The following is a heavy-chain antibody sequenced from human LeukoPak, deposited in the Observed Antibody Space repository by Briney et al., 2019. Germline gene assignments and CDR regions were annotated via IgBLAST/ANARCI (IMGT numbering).Heavy chain of an antibody. CDR3: ARDRNYDFWRGYYFYRSRPAYGMDV. V-gene: IGHV1-46*01. CDR2: INPSGGNT. Sequence: GASVKVSCKASGYTFTSYYMHWVRQAPGQGLEWMGIINPSGGNTSYAQKFQGRVTMTRDTSTSTVYMELSSLRSEDTAVYYCARDRNYDFWRGYYFYRSRPAYGMDVWGQGTTVTVSS. J-gene: IGHJ6*02. D-gene: IGHD3-3*01. CDR1: GYTFTSYY.